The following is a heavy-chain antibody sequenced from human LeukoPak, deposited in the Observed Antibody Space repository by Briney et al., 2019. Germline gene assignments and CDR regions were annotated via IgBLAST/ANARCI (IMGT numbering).Heavy chain of an antibody. CDR2: INSDGSST. CDR1: GFTFSSYS. V-gene: IGHV3-74*01. J-gene: IGHJ6*03. CDR3: AGGDYNYYYYYYMDV. Sequence: GGSLRLSCAASGFTFSSYSMNWVRQAPGKGLVWVSRINSDGSSTSYADSVKGRFTISRDNAKNTLYLQMNSLRAEDTAVYYCAGGDYNYYYYYYMDVWGKGTTVTISS. D-gene: IGHD4-17*01.